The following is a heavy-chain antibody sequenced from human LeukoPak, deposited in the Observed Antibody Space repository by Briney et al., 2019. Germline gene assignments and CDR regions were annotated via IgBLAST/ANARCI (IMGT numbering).Heavy chain of an antibody. CDR3: ARDRGVLLWFGEPPTHYYYGMDV. Sequence: ASVKVSCKASGNTFANYYMHWVRQAPGQGLQWMGDINPSAGTTTYAQKFQGRVTMTRDTSTNTVYMELRSLRSDDTAVYYCARDRGVLLWFGEPPTHYYYGMDVWGQGTTVTVSS. CDR2: INPSAGTT. V-gene: IGHV1-46*01. CDR1: GNTFANYY. D-gene: IGHD3-10*01. J-gene: IGHJ6*02.